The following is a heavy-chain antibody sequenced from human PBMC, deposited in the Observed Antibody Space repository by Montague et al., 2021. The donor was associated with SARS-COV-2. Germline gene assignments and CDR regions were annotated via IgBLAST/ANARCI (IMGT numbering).Heavy chain of an antibody. CDR3: ARHAPFSDNYRRYPFNFDF. CDR1: GGAISTSSFH. D-gene: IGHD1-1*01. J-gene: IGHJ4*02. V-gene: IGHV4-39*01. CDR2: IYFNGSA. Sequence: SETLSLTCTVSGGAISTSSFHWGWVRQSPGKGLEWTATIYFNGSAYYNPSLKSRVSISIDTSKNKFSLQLTSVTAADTAVYYCARHAPFSDNYRRYPFNFDFWGQGTLVTVSS.